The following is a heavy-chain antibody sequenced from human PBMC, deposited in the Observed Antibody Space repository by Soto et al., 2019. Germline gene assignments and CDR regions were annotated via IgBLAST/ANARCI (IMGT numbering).Heavy chain of an antibody. CDR2: IKQDGSEK. V-gene: IGHV3-7*01. Sequence: EVQLVESGGGLVQPGGSLRLSCAASGFTFSSYWMSWVRQAPGKGLEWVANIKQDGSEKYYVDSVKGRFTISRDNAKNSLYLQMNSLRAEDTAVYYCARAYWGPYYYYMDVWGKGTTVTVSS. D-gene: IGHD7-27*01. CDR1: GFTFSSYW. CDR3: ARAYWGPYYYYMDV. J-gene: IGHJ6*03.